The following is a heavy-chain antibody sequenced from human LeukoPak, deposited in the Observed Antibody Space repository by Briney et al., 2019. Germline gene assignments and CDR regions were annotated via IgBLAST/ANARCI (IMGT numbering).Heavy chain of an antibody. CDR2: ISGSGGST. CDR1: GFTFSSYA. J-gene: IGHJ6*03. CDR3: AKGGSWFGDYYYYYMDV. V-gene: IGHV3-23*01. Sequence: GGSLRLSCAASGFTFSSYAMSWVRQAPGKGLEWVSAISGSGGSTYYADSVKGRFTISRDNSKNTLYLQMNSLRAEDTAVYYCAKGGSWFGDYYYYYMDVWGKGTTVTVSS. D-gene: IGHD3-10*01.